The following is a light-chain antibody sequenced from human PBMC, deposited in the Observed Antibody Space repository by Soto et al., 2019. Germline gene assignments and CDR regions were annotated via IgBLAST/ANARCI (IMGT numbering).Light chain of an antibody. CDR2: GAS. CDR1: QSISRN. Sequence: EIVMTQSPATLSVATGERATLSFRASQSISRNLAWYQQIPGQAPRLLIYGASTRATDIPARFSGSGSGTEFTLTISSLQSEDFAVYHCQQYNDWPKTFGHGTKVDIK. V-gene: IGKV3-15*01. J-gene: IGKJ1*01. CDR3: QQYNDWPKT.